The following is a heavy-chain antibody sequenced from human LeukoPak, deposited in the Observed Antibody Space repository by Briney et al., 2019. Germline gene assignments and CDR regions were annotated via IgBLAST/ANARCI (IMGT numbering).Heavy chain of an antibody. D-gene: IGHD3-10*01. CDR2: IYYSGST. CDR3: ARWYNYGSGIDPYYYYYGMDV. J-gene: IGHJ6*02. V-gene: IGHV4-31*03. Sequence: SQTLSLTCTVSGGSISSGGYYWSWIRQHPGKGLEWIGYIYYSGSTYYNPSLKSRVTISVDTSKNQFSLKLSSVTAADTAVYYCARWYNYGSGIDPYYYYYGMDVWGQGTTVAVSS. CDR1: GGSISSGGYY.